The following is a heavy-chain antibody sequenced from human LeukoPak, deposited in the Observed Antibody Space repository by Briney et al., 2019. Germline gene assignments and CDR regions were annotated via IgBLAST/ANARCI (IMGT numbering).Heavy chain of an antibody. CDR1: GGSISSSSYY. CDR3: ARDGLTHFDY. V-gene: IGHV4-39*07. J-gene: IGHJ4*02. CDR2: IYYSGST. Sequence: SETLSLTCTVSGGSISSSSYYWGWIRQPPGKGLEWIGSIYYSGSTYYNPSLKSRVTISVDTSKNQFSLKLSSVTAADTAVYYCARDGLTHFDYWGQGTLVTVSS. D-gene: IGHD4/OR15-4a*01.